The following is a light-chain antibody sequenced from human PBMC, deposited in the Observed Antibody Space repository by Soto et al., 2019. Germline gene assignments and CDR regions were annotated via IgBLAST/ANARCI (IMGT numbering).Light chain of an antibody. Sequence: QGVVTQPPSASGTPGQRVTISCSGSSSNIGSTFVYWFQQLPGTAPKLLIHRNDQRPSGVPDRFSASKSGTSASLAIRGLRSDDEADYYCATWDNSLTGRVFGGGTKVTVL. CDR1: SSNIGSTF. CDR2: RND. J-gene: IGLJ3*02. V-gene: IGLV1-47*01. CDR3: ATWDNSLTGRV.